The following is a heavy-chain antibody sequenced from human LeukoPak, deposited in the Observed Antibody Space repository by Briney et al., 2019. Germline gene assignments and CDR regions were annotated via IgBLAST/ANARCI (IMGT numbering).Heavy chain of an antibody. D-gene: IGHD1-26*01. CDR2: IYYSGKT. Sequence: SETLSLTCTVSGGSISGYYWSWFRQPPGKRLEWIAYIYYSGKTNYSPSLQSRVSVSVDTSKNLFSLQLSSVTAADTAVYYCVRHANGGTYPLDYWGRGTLVTVSS. CDR1: GGSISGYY. CDR3: VRHANGGTYPLDY. V-gene: IGHV4-59*08. J-gene: IGHJ4*02.